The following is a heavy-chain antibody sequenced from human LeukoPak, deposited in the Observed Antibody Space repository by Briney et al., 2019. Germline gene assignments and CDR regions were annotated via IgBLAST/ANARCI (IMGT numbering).Heavy chain of an antibody. J-gene: IGHJ6*03. D-gene: IGHD2-8*02. CDR2: LHASGGA. Sequence: SETLSLTCNVSGDSFSSYFWSWIRQPAGKGLEWIGRLHASGGANYNPSLKSRVTMLLDTSKNQFSLKLMSVTAADSAVYYCARDITGPPTYYYYYMDVWGKGTTVTVSS. CDR3: ARDITGPPTYYYYYMDV. V-gene: IGHV4-4*07. CDR1: GDSFSSYF.